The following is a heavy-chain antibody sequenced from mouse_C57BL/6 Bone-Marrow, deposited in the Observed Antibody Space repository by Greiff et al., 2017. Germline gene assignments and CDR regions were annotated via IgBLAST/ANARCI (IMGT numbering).Heavy chain of an antibody. Sequence: EVQGVESGGGLVQPGGSLKLSCAASGFTFSDYSMYWVRQTPEKRLEWVAYISNGGGSTYYPDTVKGRFTISRDNAKNTLYLQMSRLKSEGTAMYYCARHAYDCYYPWFAYWGQGTLVTVSA. CDR1: GFTFSDYS. V-gene: IGHV5-12*01. D-gene: IGHD2-3*01. CDR2: ISNGGGST. CDR3: ARHAYDCYYPWFAY. J-gene: IGHJ3*01.